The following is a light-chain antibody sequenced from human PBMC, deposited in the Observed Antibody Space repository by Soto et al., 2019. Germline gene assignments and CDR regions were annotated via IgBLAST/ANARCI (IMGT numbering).Light chain of an antibody. CDR1: QSVRSSF. CDR3: QQHGSSPRT. Sequence: EIVFTQSPRTLSLSPGERAPLSCRASQSVRSSFLAWYQQKPGQAPRLLIYGASSRATGIPDRFSGSGSGTDFTLTISRLEPEDIAVYYCQQHGSSPRTFGQGTKVDIK. CDR2: GAS. V-gene: IGKV3-20*01. J-gene: IGKJ1*01.